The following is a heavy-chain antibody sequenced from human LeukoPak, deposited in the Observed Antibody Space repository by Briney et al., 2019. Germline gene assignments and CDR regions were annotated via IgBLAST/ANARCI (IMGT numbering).Heavy chain of an antibody. J-gene: IGHJ4*02. CDR3: ARGFSRIAAAGY. V-gene: IGHV4-59*01. CDR1: GGSISSYY. Sequence: SETLSLTCTVSGGSISSYYWSWIRQPPGKGLEWIGYIYYSGSTNYNPSLKSRVTISVDTSKNQFSLKLSSVTAADTAVYYCARGFSRIAAAGYWGQGTLVTVSS. D-gene: IGHD6-13*01. CDR2: IYYSGST.